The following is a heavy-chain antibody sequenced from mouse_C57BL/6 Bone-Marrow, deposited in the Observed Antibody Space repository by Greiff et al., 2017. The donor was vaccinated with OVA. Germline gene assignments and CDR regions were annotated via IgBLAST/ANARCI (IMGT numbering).Heavy chain of an antibody. Sequence: QVQLQQSGAELVRPGASVKLSCKASGYTFTDYYINWVKQRPGQGLEWIARIYPGSGNTYYNEKFKGKATLTAEKSSSTAYMQLSSLTSEDSAVYFCARWCYAMDYWGQGTSVTVSS. J-gene: IGHJ4*01. CDR1: GYTFTDYY. CDR2: IYPGSGNT. D-gene: IGHD1-1*02. V-gene: IGHV1-76*01. CDR3: ARWCYAMDY.